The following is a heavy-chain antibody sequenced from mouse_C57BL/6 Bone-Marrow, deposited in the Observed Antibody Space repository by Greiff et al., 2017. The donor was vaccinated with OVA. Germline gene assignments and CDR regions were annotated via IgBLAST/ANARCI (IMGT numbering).Heavy chain of an antibody. J-gene: IGHJ3*01. CDR2: IYPGDGDT. V-gene: IGHV1-82*01. CDR3: ARLGELSWFAY. CDR1: GYAFSSSW. Sequence: VQLQQSGPELVKPGASVKISCKASGYAFSSSWMNWVKQRPGQGLEWIGRIYPGDGDTNYNGKFKGKATLTADKSSSTAYMQLSSLTSEDSAVYFCARLGELSWFAYWGQGTLVTVSA. D-gene: IGHD4-1*01.